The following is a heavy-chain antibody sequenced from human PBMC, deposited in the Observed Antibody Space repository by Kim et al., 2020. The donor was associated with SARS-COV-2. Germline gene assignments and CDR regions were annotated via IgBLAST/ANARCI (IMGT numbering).Heavy chain of an antibody. V-gene: IGHV3-23*01. J-gene: IGHJ4*02. CDR3: AKDAPYDYVWGGVIDDY. D-gene: IGHD3-16*01. Sequence: GKGRFTIARDNSKNTLYLQMNSLRAEDTAVYYCAKDAPYDYVWGGVIDDYWGQGTLVTVSS.